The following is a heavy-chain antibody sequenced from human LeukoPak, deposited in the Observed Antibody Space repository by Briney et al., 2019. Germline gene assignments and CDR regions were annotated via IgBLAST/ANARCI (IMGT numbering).Heavy chain of an antibody. CDR1: GGSFSVYY. D-gene: IGHD3-10*01. CDR2: ISFSSATI. Sequence: LSLTCAVYGGSFSVYYWGWIRQPPGKGLEWVSYISFSSATIHYADAVKGRFTISRDNAKNSLYLQFNSLRAEDTALYYCARDTHYYGSGSPAFDLWGRGTMVTVSS. J-gene: IGHJ3*01. V-gene: IGHV3-11*04. CDR3: ARDTHYYGSGSPAFDL.